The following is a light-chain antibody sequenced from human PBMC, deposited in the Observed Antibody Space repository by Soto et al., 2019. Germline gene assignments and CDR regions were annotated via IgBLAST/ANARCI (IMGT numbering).Light chain of an antibody. V-gene: IGLV1-51*01. CDR3: GTWDNSLSAGV. J-gene: IGLJ2*01. Sequence: QSALTQPPSASGSPGQSVTISCSGSSSNIENNYVSWYQQLPGTAPKLLIYDNNKRPSGIPDRFSGSKSGTSATLGITGLQTGDEAEYYCGTWDNSLSAGVFGGGTKLTVL. CDR2: DNN. CDR1: SSNIENNY.